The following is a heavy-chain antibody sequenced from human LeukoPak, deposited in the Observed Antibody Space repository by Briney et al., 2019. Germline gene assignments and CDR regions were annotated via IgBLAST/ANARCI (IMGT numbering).Heavy chain of an antibody. V-gene: IGHV3-30-3*01. CDR1: GFTFSSYA. Sequence: EGSLRLSCAASGFTFSSYAMHWVRQAPGEGLEWVAVISYDGSNKYYADSVKGRFTISRDNSKNTLYLQMNSLRAEDTAVYYCARGGSGSHLRYWGQGTLVTVSS. CDR3: ARGGSGSHLRY. J-gene: IGHJ4*02. D-gene: IGHD3-10*01. CDR2: ISYDGSNK.